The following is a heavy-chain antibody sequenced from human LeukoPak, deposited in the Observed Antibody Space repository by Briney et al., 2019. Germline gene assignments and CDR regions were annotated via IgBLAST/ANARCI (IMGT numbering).Heavy chain of an antibody. CDR2: IYTSGGT. D-gene: IGHD6-19*01. V-gene: IGHV4-61*02. Sequence: PSETLSLTCTVSGGSISSGSYYWSWIRQPAGKGLEWIGRIYTSGGTNYNPSLKSRVTISADTSKNQFSLKLSSVTAADTAVYYCARASSGWYNWFDPWGQGTLVNVSS. J-gene: IGHJ5*02. CDR1: GGSISSGSYY. CDR3: ARASSGWYNWFDP.